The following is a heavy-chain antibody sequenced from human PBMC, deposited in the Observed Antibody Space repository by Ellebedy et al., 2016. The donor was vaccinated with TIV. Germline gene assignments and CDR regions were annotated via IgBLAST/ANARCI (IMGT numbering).Heavy chain of an antibody. D-gene: IGHD6-19*01. J-gene: IGHJ4*02. V-gene: IGHV4-59*01. CDR2: IYYSGST. Sequence: MPSETLSLTCTVSGGSISSYYWSWIRQPPGKGLEWIGYIYYSGSTNYNPSLKSRVTISVDTSKNQFSLKLSSVTAADTAVYYCARGGSGWYFDYWGQGTLVTVSS. CDR3: ARGGSGWYFDY. CDR1: GGSISSYY.